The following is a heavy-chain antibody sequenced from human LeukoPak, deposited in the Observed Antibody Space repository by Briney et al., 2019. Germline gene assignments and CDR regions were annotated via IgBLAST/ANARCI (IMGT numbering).Heavy chain of an antibody. D-gene: IGHD2-21*01. CDR1: GYTFTNYD. CDR3: ARAIHRACRGGDCNYYYMDV. J-gene: IGHJ6*03. Sequence: ASVKVSCNASGYTFTNYDINWVRQATGQGLEWMGWINPTNGNRGYAQKFQGRVTITRNTSISTAFMELSSLRSEDTAVYYCARAIHRACRGGDCNYYYMDVWGKGTTLTVSS. V-gene: IGHV1-8*03. CDR2: INPTNGNR.